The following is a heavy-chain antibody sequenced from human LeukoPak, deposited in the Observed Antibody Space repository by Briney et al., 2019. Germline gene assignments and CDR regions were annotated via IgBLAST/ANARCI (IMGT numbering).Heavy chain of an antibody. CDR3: ARYDFWSGSGTLNWFDP. Sequence: GASVKVSCKASGYTFTSYGISWVRQALGQGLEWMGWISAYNGNTNYAQKLQGRVTMTTDTSTSTAYMELRSLRSDDTAVYYCARYDFWSGSGTLNWFDPWGQGTLVTVSS. CDR2: ISAYNGNT. J-gene: IGHJ5*02. CDR1: GYTFTSYG. V-gene: IGHV1-18*01. D-gene: IGHD3-3*01.